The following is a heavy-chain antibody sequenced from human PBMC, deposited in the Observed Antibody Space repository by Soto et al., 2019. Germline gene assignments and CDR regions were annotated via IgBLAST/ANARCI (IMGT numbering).Heavy chain of an antibody. V-gene: IGHV4-39*01. CDR2: ISYSGST. J-gene: IGHJ4*02. Sequence: SEALSVTCTVSGGSISRSSYYWGWIRQPPGKGLEWIGSISYSGSTYYNPSLKSRVTISVDTSKIQFSLKLSSVTAADTAVYYCASLYGDYVSYWGQGTLVTVS. D-gene: IGHD4-17*01. CDR1: GGSISRSSYY. CDR3: ASLYGDYVSY.